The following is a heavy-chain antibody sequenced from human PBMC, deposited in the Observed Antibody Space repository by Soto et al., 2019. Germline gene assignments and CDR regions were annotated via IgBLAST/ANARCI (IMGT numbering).Heavy chain of an antibody. J-gene: IGHJ4*01. Sequence: GGSLRLSCAASGFTFSSYGMHWVRQAPGKGLEWVSVISYDGSNKYYADSVKGRFTISRDNSKNTLYLQMNGLRAKATAIYYYAKDGRDSGFDNLGRGTLVTV. CDR2: ISYDGSNK. CDR1: GFTFSSYG. V-gene: IGHV3-30*18. D-gene: IGHD3-22*01. CDR3: AKDGRDSGFDN.